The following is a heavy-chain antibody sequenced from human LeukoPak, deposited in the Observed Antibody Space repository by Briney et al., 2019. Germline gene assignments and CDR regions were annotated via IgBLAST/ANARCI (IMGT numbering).Heavy chain of an antibody. CDR1: GGTFSSYA. CDR2: IIPIFGTA. V-gene: IGHV1-69*13. CDR3: AKIRDYDGGGFDY. D-gene: IGHD4-23*01. Sequence: ASVNVSCKASGGTFSSYAISWVRQAPGQGLEWMGGIIPIFGTANYAQKFQGRVTITADESTSTAYMELSSLRSEDTAVYYCAKIRDYDGGGFDYWGQGTLVAVSS. J-gene: IGHJ4*02.